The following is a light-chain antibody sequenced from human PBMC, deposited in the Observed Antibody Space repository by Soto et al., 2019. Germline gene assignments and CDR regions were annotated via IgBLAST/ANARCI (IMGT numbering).Light chain of an antibody. Sequence: DIPMTQSPSSLSASVGDRVTITCRASQTISYYLNWYQHKPGKAPKLLIFGASSLQSGVPSRFSGSGSETDFTLTISSLQPEDFATYYCQQSYTTPITLGQGTRLDIK. J-gene: IGKJ5*01. CDR3: QQSYTTPIT. CDR1: QTISYY. CDR2: GAS. V-gene: IGKV1-39*01.